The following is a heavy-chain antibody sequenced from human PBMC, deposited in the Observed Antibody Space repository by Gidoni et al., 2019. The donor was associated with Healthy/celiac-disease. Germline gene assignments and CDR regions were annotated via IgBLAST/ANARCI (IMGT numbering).Heavy chain of an antibody. J-gene: IGHJ3*02. CDR2: IIPIFGTA. CDR3: ASPIGGPPSPLFPHAFDI. V-gene: IGHV1-69*01. Sequence: QVQLVQSGAEVQKPGSSVKVSCKASGGTFSIYAISWVRQAPGQGLEWMGGIIPIFGTANYAQKFQGRVTITADESTSTAYMELSSLRSEDTAVYYCASPIGGPPSPLFPHAFDIWGQGTMVTVSS. CDR1: GGTFSIYA. D-gene: IGHD2-21*01.